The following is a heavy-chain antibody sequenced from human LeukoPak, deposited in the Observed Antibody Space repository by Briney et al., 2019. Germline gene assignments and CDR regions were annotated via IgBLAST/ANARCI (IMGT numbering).Heavy chain of an antibody. Sequence: PGGSLRLSCAASGFTFSSYAMSWVRQAPGKGLEWVSLISGGRTYYADSVKGRFTISRDTSKNTLYLQMNSLRAEDTAVYYCAKDHYSNSGSFDYWGQGTLATVSS. J-gene: IGHJ4*02. CDR1: GFTFSSYA. CDR3: AKDHYSNSGSFDY. CDR2: ISGGRT. V-gene: IGHV3-23*01. D-gene: IGHD4-4*01.